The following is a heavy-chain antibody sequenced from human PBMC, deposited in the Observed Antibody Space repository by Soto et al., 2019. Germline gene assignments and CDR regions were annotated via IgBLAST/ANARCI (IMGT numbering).Heavy chain of an antibody. CDR1: GFLFSIYS. CDR3: ARGGISAPPSSYYKYGMDV. J-gene: IGHJ6*02. CDR2: ITGRGGST. Sequence: PRGSLRLSCPASGFLFSIYSMSWVLQAPGKGLEWVSSITGRGGSTYYAASVKGRFTIARDKSKNTLYVQMKSLSAEDTAVYDWARGGISAPPSSYYKYGMDVWGRGTTVTVSS. D-gene: IGHD6-13*01. V-gene: IGHV3-23*01.